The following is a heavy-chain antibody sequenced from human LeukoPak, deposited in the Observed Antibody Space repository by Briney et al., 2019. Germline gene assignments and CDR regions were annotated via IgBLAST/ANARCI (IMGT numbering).Heavy chain of an antibody. V-gene: IGHV1-18*04. Sequence: ASVKVSCKASGCTFTSYGISWVRQAPGQGLEWMGWISAYNGKTNYAQKLQGRVTMTTDPSTSTAYMELRSLRSDDTAVYYCARDVWSSGWYFALDIWGQGTMVTVSS. D-gene: IGHD6-19*01. CDR2: ISAYNGKT. J-gene: IGHJ3*02. CDR1: GCTFTSYG. CDR3: ARDVWSSGWYFALDI.